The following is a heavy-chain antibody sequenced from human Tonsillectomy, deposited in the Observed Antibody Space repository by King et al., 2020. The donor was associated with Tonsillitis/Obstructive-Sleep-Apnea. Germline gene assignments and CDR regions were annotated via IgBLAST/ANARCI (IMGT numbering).Heavy chain of an antibody. Sequence: VQLQQSGPGLVKPSQTLSLTCAISGDSVSSDSAAWNWIRQSPSRGLECLGRTFYRSKWYAAYAVTVKSRITLNPDTAKNQFSLQLNSVTPEDTAVYYCAKGWYYGSGSHHNYFDPWGQGTLVTVSS. CDR3: AKGWYYGSGSHHNYFDP. CDR1: GDSVSSDSAA. V-gene: IGHV6-1*01. D-gene: IGHD3-10*01. J-gene: IGHJ5*02. CDR2: TFYRSKWYA.